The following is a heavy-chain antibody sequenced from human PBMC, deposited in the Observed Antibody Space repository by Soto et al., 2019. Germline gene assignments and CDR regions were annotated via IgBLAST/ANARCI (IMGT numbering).Heavy chain of an antibody. D-gene: IGHD6-19*01. V-gene: IGHV1-69*06. J-gene: IGHJ4*02. CDR2: IIPIFGTA. CDR1: GGTFSSYA. Sequence: SVKVSCKASGGTFSSYAISWVRQAPGQGLEWMGGIIPIFGTANYAQKFQGRVTITADKSTSTAYMELGSLRSEDTAVYYCARCEAVARTYYFDYWGQGTLVTVSS. CDR3: ARCEAVARTYYFDY.